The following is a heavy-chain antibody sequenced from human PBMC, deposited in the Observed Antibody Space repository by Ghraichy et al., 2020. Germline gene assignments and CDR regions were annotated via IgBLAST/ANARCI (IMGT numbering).Heavy chain of an antibody. Sequence: SETLSLTCTVSGGSISSYYWSWIRQPPGKGLEWIGYIYYSGSTYYNPSLKSRVTISVDTSKNQFSLKLSSVTAADTAVYYCARRGRLGEWDPFDYWGQGTLVTVSS. D-gene: IGHD3-16*01. CDR3: ARRGRLGEWDPFDY. V-gene: IGHV4-59*08. CDR2: IYYSGST. CDR1: GGSISSYY. J-gene: IGHJ4*02.